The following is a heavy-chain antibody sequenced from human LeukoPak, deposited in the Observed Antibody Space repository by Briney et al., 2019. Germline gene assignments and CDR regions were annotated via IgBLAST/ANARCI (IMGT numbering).Heavy chain of an antibody. J-gene: IGHJ4*02. Sequence: GGSLRLSCAASGFTFSDYYMSWIRQAPGKGLEWVSYISSSGSTIYYADSVKGRFTISRDNAKNSLYLQMNSLRAEDTAVYYCAREVHYYDSSGYPLDYWGQGTLVTVSS. CDR2: ISSSGSTI. CDR1: GFTFSDYY. D-gene: IGHD3-22*01. CDR3: AREVHYYDSSGYPLDY. V-gene: IGHV3-11*04.